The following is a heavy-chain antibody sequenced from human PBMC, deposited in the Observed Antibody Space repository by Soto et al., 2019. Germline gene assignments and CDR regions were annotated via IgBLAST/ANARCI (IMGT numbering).Heavy chain of an antibody. V-gene: IGHV4-31*03. CDR2: IYYSGST. Sequence: SETLSLTCTVSGGSISSGGYYWSWIRQHPGEGLEWIGYIYYSGSTYSNPSLKSRVTISVDTSKTQFSLKLSSVTAADTAVYYCARCSGSYYHFDYWGQGTLVTVSS. D-gene: IGHD3-10*02. CDR3: ARCSGSYYHFDY. CDR1: GGSISSGGYY. J-gene: IGHJ4*02.